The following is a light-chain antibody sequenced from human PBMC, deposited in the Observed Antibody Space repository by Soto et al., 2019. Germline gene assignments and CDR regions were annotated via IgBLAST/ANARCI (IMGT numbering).Light chain of an antibody. CDR2: AAS. J-gene: IGKJ2*01. V-gene: IGKV3-20*01. CDR1: QSVSSSY. Sequence: EIVLTQSPGTLSLSPGERATLSCRASQSVSSSYLAWYQQKPGQAPRLLISAASSRATGIPDRFSGSGSGTDFTLTISRLEPEDFAVYYCQQYGSSPPYTVGQGTKLEIK. CDR3: QQYGSSPPYT.